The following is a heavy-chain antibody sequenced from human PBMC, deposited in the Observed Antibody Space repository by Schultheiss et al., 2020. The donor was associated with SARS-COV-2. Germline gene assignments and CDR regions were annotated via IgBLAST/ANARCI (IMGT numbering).Heavy chain of an antibody. J-gene: IGHJ4*02. CDR1: GFTFSSYA. D-gene: IGHD6-19*01. V-gene: IGHV3-7*03. Sequence: GGSLRLSCAASGFTFSSYAMSWVRQAPGKGLEWVANIKQDGSEKYYVDSVKGRFTISRDNAKNSLYLQMNSLRAEDTAVYYCARGGQWLTFFDYWGQGTLVTVSS. CDR3: ARGGQWLTFFDY. CDR2: IKQDGSEK.